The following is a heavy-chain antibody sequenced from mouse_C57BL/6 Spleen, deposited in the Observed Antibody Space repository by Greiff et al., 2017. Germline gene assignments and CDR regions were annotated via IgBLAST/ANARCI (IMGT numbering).Heavy chain of an antibody. V-gene: IGHV1-61*01. D-gene: IGHD1-1*01. Sequence: VQLQQPGAELVRPGSSVKLSCKASGYTFTSYWMDWVKQRPGQGLEWIGNIYPSDSETHYNQKFKDKATLTVDKSSSTAYMQLSSLTSEDSAVYYCARDGGYYYGSSYWYFDVWGTGTTVTVSS. CDR2: IYPSDSET. CDR3: ARDGGYYYGSSYWYFDV. J-gene: IGHJ1*03. CDR1: GYTFTSYW.